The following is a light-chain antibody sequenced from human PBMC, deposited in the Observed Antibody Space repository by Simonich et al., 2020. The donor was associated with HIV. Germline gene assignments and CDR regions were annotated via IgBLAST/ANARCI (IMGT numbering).Light chain of an antibody. CDR1: QSLLHSDGKTS. CDR2: EVS. J-gene: IGKJ1*01. CDR3: QQYYSTPGT. Sequence: DIVMTQTPLSLSVTPGQPASISCKSRQSLLHSDGKTSLNWYLQKPGQSPQLLIYEVSHRFAGVPDRFSGSGSETDFTLTISSLQAEDVAVYFCQQYYSTPGTFGQGTKVEIK. V-gene: IGKV2D-29*02.